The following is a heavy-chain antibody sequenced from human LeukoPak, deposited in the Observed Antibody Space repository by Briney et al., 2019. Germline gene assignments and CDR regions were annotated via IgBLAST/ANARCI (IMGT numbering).Heavy chain of an antibody. CDR2: ISHSGST. J-gene: IGHJ2*01. V-gene: IGHV4-34*01. D-gene: IGHD2-21*02. CDR1: GGSFSGYY. Sequence: SETLSLTCGVSGGSFSGYYWSWIRQSPGKGLEWIGEISHSGSTNYNPSLKSRVTISGDTSKNHLSLKLTSVTAADTAVYYCAGAVVQTPMGFWYFDLWGRGTLVTISS. CDR3: AGAVVQTPMGFWYFDL.